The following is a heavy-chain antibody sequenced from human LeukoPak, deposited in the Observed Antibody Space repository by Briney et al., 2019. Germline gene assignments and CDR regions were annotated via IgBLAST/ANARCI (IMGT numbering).Heavy chain of an antibody. CDR1: GFAFDDYF. Sequence: GGSLRLSCAASGFAFDDYFMHWVRQAPGKGLEWVSVISWNGAGKYYADSVRGRFTISRDNSKNSLYLQMNSLRTEDTALYYCAKDSAGRTIAARWFDSWGQGTLVTVSS. CDR2: ISWNGAGK. J-gene: IGHJ5*01. V-gene: IGHV3-43*01. D-gene: IGHD6-6*01. CDR3: AKDSAGRTIAARWFDS.